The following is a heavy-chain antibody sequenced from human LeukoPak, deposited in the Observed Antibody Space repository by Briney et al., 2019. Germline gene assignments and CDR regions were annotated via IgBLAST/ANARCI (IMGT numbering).Heavy chain of an antibody. CDR2: ISSSSSYI. J-gene: IGHJ4*02. CDR3: ARGWAYGSGSYSTFDY. D-gene: IGHD3-10*01. V-gene: IGHV3-21*04. CDR1: GFTFSSYS. Sequence: GGSLRLSCAASGFTFSSYSMNWVRQAPGKGLEWVSSISSSSSYIYYADSVKGRFTISRDNSKNTLYLQMNSLRAEDTAVYYCARGWAYGSGSYSTFDYWGQGALVTVSS.